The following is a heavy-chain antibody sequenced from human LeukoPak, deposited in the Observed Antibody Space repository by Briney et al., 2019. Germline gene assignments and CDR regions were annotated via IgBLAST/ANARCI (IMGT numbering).Heavy chain of an antibody. V-gene: IGHV4-34*01. J-gene: IGHJ3*02. D-gene: IGHD5-24*01. CDR3: ARGRRRDGYPPRSARFGAFDI. CDR2: LHHSGNT. Sequence: RSETLSLTRAVYVDSFSGYHWSCMRDPPGRGLEWMGELHHSGNTNYHPSLKSRATISVDTSKNQFPLKLSSVTAADTAVYYCARGRRRDGYPPRSARFGAFDIWGQGTMVTVSS. CDR1: VDSFSGYH.